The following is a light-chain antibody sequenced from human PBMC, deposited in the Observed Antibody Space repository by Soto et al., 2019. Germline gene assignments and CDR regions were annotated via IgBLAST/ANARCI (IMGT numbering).Light chain of an antibody. CDR2: DVS. Sequence: QSALTQPRSVSGSPGQSVTISCTGSSSDVGAYEYVSWYQQHPGKAPKLMIYDVSQRPSGVPDRFSGSKSGNTAYLTISGLQAEDEADYYCCSFAGSYTLQLFGGGTTVTVL. V-gene: IGLV2-11*01. CDR1: SSDVGAYEY. CDR3: CSFAGSYTLQL. J-gene: IGLJ2*01.